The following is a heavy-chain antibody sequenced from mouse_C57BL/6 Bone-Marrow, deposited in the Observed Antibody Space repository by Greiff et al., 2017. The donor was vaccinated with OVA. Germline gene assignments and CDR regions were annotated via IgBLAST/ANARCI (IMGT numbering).Heavy chain of an antibody. Sequence: QVQLQQSGAELVKPGASVKMSCKASGYTFTEYTIHWVKQRSGQGLEWIGWFYPGSGGIKYNEKVKDKATLTADKTSSTVSMELSRLTSEDSSVYLCARHDWLRRNFDVWGTGTTVTVSS. CDR1: GYTFTEYT. CDR2: FYPGSGGI. V-gene: IGHV1-62-2*01. D-gene: IGHD2-2*01. CDR3: ARHDWLRRNFDV. J-gene: IGHJ1*03.